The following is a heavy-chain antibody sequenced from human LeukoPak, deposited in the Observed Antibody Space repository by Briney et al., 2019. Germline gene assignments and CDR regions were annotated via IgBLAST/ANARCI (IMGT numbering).Heavy chain of an antibody. CDR1: GGSFSGYY. D-gene: IGHD2-15*01. CDR2: IYDSGST. Sequence: PSETLSLTCAVYGGSFSGYYWSWIRQPPGKGLEWIGYIYDSGSTYYNPSLKSRITISVDTSENRFSLKLSSVTATDTAVYYCARDCSGGSCYGAFDIWGQGTMVTVSS. V-gene: IGHV4-34*09. CDR3: ARDCSGGSCYGAFDI. J-gene: IGHJ3*02.